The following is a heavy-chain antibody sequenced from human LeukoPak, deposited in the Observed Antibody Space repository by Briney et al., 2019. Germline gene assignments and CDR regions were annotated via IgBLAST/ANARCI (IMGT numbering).Heavy chain of an antibody. D-gene: IGHD4-17*01. Sequence: GGSLRLSCTVSGFTFEDYGMNWVRQVPGKEPEWVSGLNWNGGGRRYADSVKGRFIISRDNAKGVLYLQLNDLRVEDTALYYCAWDAVPSGRSWFDPWGQGTLVTVSS. CDR1: GFTFEDYG. J-gene: IGHJ5*02. CDR2: LNWNGGGR. CDR3: AWDAVPSGRSWFDP. V-gene: IGHV3-20*04.